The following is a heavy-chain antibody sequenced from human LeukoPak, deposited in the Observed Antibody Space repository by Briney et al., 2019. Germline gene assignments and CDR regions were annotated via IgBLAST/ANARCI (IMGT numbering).Heavy chain of an antibody. CDR1: GGSISSSSYY. J-gene: IGHJ4*02. CDR3: ARRLSLRYFDWLPAAYFDY. D-gene: IGHD3-9*01. CDR2: IYYSGST. V-gene: IGHV4-39*01. Sequence: SETLSLTCTVSGGSISSSSYYWGWIRQPPGKGLEWIGSIYYSGSTYYNPSLKGRVTISVDTSKNQFSLKLSSVTAADTAVYYCARRLSLRYFDWLPAAYFDYWGQGTLVTVSS.